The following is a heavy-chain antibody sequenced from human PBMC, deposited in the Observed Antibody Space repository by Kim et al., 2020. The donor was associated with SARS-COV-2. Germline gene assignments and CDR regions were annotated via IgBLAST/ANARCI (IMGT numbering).Heavy chain of an antibody. CDR2: INHSGRT. V-gene: IGHV4-34*01. CDR3: ARRLSNTSGWGCHDCDL. D-gene: IGHD3-16*01. CDR1: GGSFSGYY. Sequence: SETLSLTCAVYGGSFSGYYWSWIRQPPGKGLEWIGEINHSGRTNYNPSLKSRVTISVDTSKNQFSLKLTSVTAADAALYFCARRLSNTSGWGCHDCDLWG. J-gene: IGHJ2*01.